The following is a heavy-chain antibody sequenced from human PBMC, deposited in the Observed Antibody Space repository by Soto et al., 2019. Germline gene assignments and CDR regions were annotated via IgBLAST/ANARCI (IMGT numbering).Heavy chain of an antibody. D-gene: IGHD2-15*01. CDR2: MFYSGST. J-gene: IGHJ5*02. Sequence: QVQLQESGPGLVKPSETLSLTCTVSGGSVSSGGYYWSWIRQPPGKGLEWIGYMFYSGSTNYNPSLRSRVAISVDTSNIQFSLTLSSVTAADTAVYYCARPSDGGGCYLARDNWFDPWGQGILVTVSS. V-gene: IGHV4-61*08. CDR3: ARPSDGGGCYLARDNWFDP. CDR1: GGSVSSGGYY.